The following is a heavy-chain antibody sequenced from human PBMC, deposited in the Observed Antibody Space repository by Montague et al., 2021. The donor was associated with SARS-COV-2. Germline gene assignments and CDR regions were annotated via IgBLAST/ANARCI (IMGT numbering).Heavy chain of an antibody. Sequence: SLRLSWAASGFTFSSYAMHWVRQAPGKGLEWVAVISYDGSNKYYADSVKGRFTISRDNSKNTLYLQMNSLRAEDTAVYYCARVPPGLLWFGEIDYWGQGTLVTVSS. CDR2: ISYDGSNK. V-gene: IGHV3-30-3*01. CDR3: ARVPPGLLWFGEIDY. J-gene: IGHJ4*02. D-gene: IGHD3-10*01. CDR1: GFTFSSYA.